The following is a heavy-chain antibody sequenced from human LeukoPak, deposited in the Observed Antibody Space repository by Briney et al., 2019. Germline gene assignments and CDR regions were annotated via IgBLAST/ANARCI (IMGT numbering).Heavy chain of an antibody. V-gene: IGHV3-23*01. D-gene: IGHD3-10*01. Sequence: GGSLRLSCAVSGFTFSSNYMSWVRQAPGKGLEWVAFISGSGRNTYYADSVKGRFTISRDNFRNTLSLQMNSLRPDDTAIYYCAKDEGVVLSTSFDFGHWGQGTLVTVSS. J-gene: IGHJ4*02. CDR2: ISGSGRNT. CDR1: GFTFSSNY. CDR3: AKDEGVVLSTSFDFGH.